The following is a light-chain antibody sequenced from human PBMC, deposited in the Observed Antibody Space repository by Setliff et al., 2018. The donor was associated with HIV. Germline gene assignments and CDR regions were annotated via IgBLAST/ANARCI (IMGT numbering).Light chain of an antibody. CDR3: FSYVTTNAYV. CDR2: DDS. Sequence: QSALTQPASVSGSPGQSITISCTGTSSDIGTYNLVSWYQQYPGKAPKLMIYDDSKRPSGVSDRFSGSRSGNAASLTISGLQAEDEADYYCFSYVTTNAYVFGTGTKVTVL. CDR1: SSDIGTYNL. J-gene: IGLJ1*01. V-gene: IGLV2-23*01.